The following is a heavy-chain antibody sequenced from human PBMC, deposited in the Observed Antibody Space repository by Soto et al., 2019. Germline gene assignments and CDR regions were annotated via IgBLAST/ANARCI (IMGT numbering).Heavy chain of an antibody. D-gene: IGHD1-26*01. V-gene: IGHV3-33*01. CDR1: GFTFSRYV. J-gene: IGHJ4*02. CDR3: ARDDEGATYLDY. CDR2: IWYDGSNK. Sequence: PGGSLRLSCAASGFTFSRYVIHWVRQAPGKGLEWVAVIWYDGSNKYYADSVKGRFTISRDNSKNTLYLQMNSLRAEDTAVYYCARDDEGATYLDYWGQGTLVTVSS.